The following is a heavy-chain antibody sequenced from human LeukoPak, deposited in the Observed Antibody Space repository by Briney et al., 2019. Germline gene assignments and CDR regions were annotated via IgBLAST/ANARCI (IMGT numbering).Heavy chain of an antibody. D-gene: IGHD6-19*01. J-gene: IGHJ5*02. V-gene: IGHV4-34*01. CDR2: INHSGST. CDR3: ARGLSGYSSRNWFDP. CDR1: GGSFSGYY. Sequence: PSETLALTCAVYGGSFSGYYWSWIRQPPGKGLEWIGQINHSGSTNYNPTLKSRVTISVDTSKNQFSLNLSSVTAADTAVYYCARGLSGYSSRNWFDPWGQGTLVSVSS.